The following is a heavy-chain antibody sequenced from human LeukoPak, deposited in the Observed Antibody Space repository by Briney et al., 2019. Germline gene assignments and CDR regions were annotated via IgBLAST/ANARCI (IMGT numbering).Heavy chain of an antibody. CDR1: GYTFTSYA. CDR3: ARSRRIEYSSSSLWFDP. V-gene: IGHV1-3*01. CDR2: INAGNGNT. D-gene: IGHD6-6*01. Sequence: ASVKVSCKASGYTFTSYAMHWVRQAPGQRLEWMGWINAGNGNTKYSQKFQGRVTITRDTSASTAYMELSSLRSEDTAVYYCARSRRIEYSSSSLWFDPWGQGTLVTVSS. J-gene: IGHJ5*02.